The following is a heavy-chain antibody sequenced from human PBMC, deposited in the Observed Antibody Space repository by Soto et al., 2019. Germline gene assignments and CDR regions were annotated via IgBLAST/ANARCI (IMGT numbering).Heavy chain of an antibody. J-gene: IGHJ4*02. CDR3: AHSSGYYFFDY. D-gene: IGHD3-22*01. V-gene: IGHV3-33*01. CDR1: GFTFSSYG. Sequence: QVQLVESGGGVVQPGRSLRLSCAASGFTFSSYGMHWVRQAPCKGLEWVAAIWYDGSNKYYADSVKGRFTISRDNSKNTLYLQMNSLRAEDTAVYYCAHSSGYYFFDYWGQGTLVTVSS. CDR2: IWYDGSNK.